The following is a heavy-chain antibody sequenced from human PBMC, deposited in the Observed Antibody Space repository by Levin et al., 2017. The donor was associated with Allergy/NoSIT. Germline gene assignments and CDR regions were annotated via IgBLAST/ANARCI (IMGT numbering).Heavy chain of an antibody. J-gene: IGHJ4*02. Sequence: QSGGSLRLSCAASGFTFTSYDMSWVRQAPGKGLEWVSAVTSSGHSTYYADSVKGRFTISRDNSRNTLYLQMNSLRAEDTAVYYCAAAEYYDSRGFDYWGQGTLVTVSS. CDR2: VTSSGHST. D-gene: IGHD3-22*01. CDR1: GFTFTSYD. CDR3: AAAEYYDSRGFDY. V-gene: IGHV3-23*01.